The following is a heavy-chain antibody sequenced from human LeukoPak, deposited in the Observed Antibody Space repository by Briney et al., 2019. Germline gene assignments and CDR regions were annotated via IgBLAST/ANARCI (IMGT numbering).Heavy chain of an antibody. CDR1: GFIFNRYW. Sequence: GGSLRVSCAASGFIFNRYWMHWVRQAPGQGLVWVSRISSDGRSTTYADSVKGRFTISRDNSKNTLYLQMNSLRAEDTAVYYCATPYYYDSSGYYLVSGVHYYMDVWGKGTTVTISS. CDR3: ATPYYYDSSGYYLVSGVHYYMDV. CDR2: ISSDGRST. J-gene: IGHJ6*03. D-gene: IGHD3-22*01. V-gene: IGHV3-74*01.